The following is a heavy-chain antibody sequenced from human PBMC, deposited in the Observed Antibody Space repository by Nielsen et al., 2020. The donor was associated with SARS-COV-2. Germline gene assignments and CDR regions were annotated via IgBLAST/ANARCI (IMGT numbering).Heavy chain of an antibody. V-gene: IGHV3-20*01. Sequence: GESLKISCAASGFTFRRHAMSWVRQAPGKGLEWVCGINWNGDSATCADSVKGRFTISRDNAKNSLYLQMNNLRAEDTALYHCARFTGGYDSWGQGSLVTVSS. CDR1: GFTFRRHA. D-gene: IGHD5-12*01. CDR2: INWNGDSA. CDR3: ARFTGGYDS. J-gene: IGHJ5*01.